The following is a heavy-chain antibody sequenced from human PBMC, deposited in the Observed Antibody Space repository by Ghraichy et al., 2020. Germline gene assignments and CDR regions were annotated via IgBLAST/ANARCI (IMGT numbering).Heavy chain of an antibody. Sequence: GGSLRLSCAASGFTFSSYAMHWVRQAPGKGLEWVAVISYDGSNKYYADSVKGRFTISRDNSKNTLYLQMNSLRAEDTAVYYCASREGGGVDYWGQGTLVTVSS. CDR3: ASREGGGVDY. D-gene: IGHD3-16*01. CDR2: ISYDGSNK. V-gene: IGHV3-30*04. CDR1: GFTFSSYA. J-gene: IGHJ4*02.